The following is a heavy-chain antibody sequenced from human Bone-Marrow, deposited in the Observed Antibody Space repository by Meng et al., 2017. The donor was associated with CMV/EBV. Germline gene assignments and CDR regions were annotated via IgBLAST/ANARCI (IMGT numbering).Heavy chain of an antibody. CDR2: IYSGGST. CDR3: ARDGAATYGMDV. CDR1: GFTVSSNY. V-gene: IGHV3-53*01. J-gene: IGHJ6*02. Sequence: GESLKISCAASGFTVSSNYMSWVRQAPGKGLEWVSVIYSGGSTYYADSVMGRFTISRDNSKNTLYLQMNSLRAEDTAVYYCARDGAATYGMDVWGQGTTVTVSS. D-gene: IGHD6-13*01.